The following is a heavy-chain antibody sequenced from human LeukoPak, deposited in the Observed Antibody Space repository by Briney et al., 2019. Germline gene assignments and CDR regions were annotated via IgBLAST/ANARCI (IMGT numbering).Heavy chain of an antibody. CDR3: ARVGVVRGVYYYYYMDV. CDR1: GFTFSSYE. CDR2: ISSSGSTI. Sequence: GGSLRLSCAASGFTFSSYEMNWVRQAPGKGLEWVSYISSSGSTIYYADSVKGRFTISRDNAKNSLYLQMNSLRAEDTAVYYCARVGVVRGVYYYYYMDVWGKGTTVTISS. D-gene: IGHD3-10*01. V-gene: IGHV3-48*03. J-gene: IGHJ6*03.